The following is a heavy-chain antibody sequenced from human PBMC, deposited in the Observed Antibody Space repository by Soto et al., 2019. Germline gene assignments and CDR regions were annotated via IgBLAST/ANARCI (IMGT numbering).Heavy chain of an antibody. CDR2: IFHSGTT. CDR3: ARDWRIQLWDWAYDY. J-gene: IGHJ4*02. CDR1: GVAMTYGGYS. V-gene: IGHV4-30-4*01. D-gene: IGHD5-18*01. Sequence: PSETLSLTCSVSGVAMTYGGYSWTWIRQSPGKGLEWMGYIFHSGTTYYNPSLKGRLIVSIENSKNQFSLRLTSVTAADSAVYYCARDWRIQLWDWAYDYWGQETLVTVSS.